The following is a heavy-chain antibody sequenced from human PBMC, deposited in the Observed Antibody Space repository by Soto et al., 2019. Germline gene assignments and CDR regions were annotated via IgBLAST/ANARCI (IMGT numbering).Heavy chain of an antibody. CDR1: GYTFTSYG. Sequence: QVQLVQSGAEVKKPGASVKVSCKASGYTFTSYGISWVRQAPGQGLEWMGWISAYNGNTNYAQKLQGRVTMTTDTATSTAYMELRSLRSDDTAVYYCARHVWRGLGELSSYFAYWGQGTLVTVSS. D-gene: IGHD3-16*02. J-gene: IGHJ4*02. CDR2: ISAYNGNT. CDR3: ARHVWRGLGELSSYFAY. V-gene: IGHV1-18*04.